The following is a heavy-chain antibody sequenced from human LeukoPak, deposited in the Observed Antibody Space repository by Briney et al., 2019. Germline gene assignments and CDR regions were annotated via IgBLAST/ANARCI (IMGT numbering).Heavy chain of an antibody. CDR1: GGSISSGGYY. J-gene: IGHJ3*02. CDR2: IYYSGST. Sequence: SETLSLTCTVSGGSISSGGYYWSWIRQHPGKGLEWIGYIYYSGSTYYNPSLKSRVTISVDTSKNQFSLKLSSVTAADTAVYYCARSVGCSSTSCWKAFDIWGQGTMVTVSS. V-gene: IGHV4-31*03. CDR3: ARSVGCSSTSCWKAFDI. D-gene: IGHD2-2*01.